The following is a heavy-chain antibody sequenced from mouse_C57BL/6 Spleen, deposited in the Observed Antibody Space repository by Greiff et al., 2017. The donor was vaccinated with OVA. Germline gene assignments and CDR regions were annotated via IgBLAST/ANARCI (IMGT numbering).Heavy chain of an antibody. J-gene: IGHJ3*01. Sequence: EVQLEESGAELVKPGASVKLSCKASGFNIKDYYMHWVKQRTEQGLEWIGRIDPEDGDTKYAPKFQGKATITADTSSNTAYLQLSSLTSEDTTVYYCARGTTVGFAYWGQGTLVTVSA. CDR1: GFNIKDYY. D-gene: IGHD1-1*01. CDR2: IDPEDGDT. V-gene: IGHV14-2*01. CDR3: ARGTTVGFAY.